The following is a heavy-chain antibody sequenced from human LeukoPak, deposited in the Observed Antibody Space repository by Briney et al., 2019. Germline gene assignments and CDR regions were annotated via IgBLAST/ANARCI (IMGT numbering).Heavy chain of an antibody. CDR1: GFTFSSYG. D-gene: IGHD2-2*01. CDR3: ARVAYCSRTSCYVLDY. V-gene: IGHV3-33*01. Sequence: PGGSLRLSCAASGFTFSSYGMHWVRQAPGKGLEWVAVIWYDGSNKYYADSVKGRFTISRDNSKNTLYLQMNSLRAEDTAVYYCARVAYCSRTSCYVLDYWGQGTLDTVSS. J-gene: IGHJ4*02. CDR2: IWYDGSNK.